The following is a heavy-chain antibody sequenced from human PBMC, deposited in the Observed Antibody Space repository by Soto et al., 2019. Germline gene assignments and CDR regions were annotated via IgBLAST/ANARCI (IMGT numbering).Heavy chain of an antibody. V-gene: IGHV3-23*01. CDR1: GFTFSSYA. D-gene: IGHD5-18*01. Sequence: GGSLRLSCAASGFTFSSYAMSWVHQAPGKGLEWVSAISGSGGSTYYADSVKGRFTISRDNSKNTLYLQMNSLRAEDTAVYYCAKDLTWIQLQPFDYWGQGTLVTVSS. CDR2: ISGSGGST. J-gene: IGHJ4*02. CDR3: AKDLTWIQLQPFDY.